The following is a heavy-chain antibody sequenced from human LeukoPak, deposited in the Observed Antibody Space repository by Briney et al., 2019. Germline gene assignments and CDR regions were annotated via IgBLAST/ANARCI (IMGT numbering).Heavy chain of an antibody. D-gene: IGHD3-3*01. Sequence: GGSLRLSRAASGFTFSDYYMSWIRQAPGKGLEWVSYISSSGSTIYYADSVKGRFTISRDNAKNSLYLQMNSLRAEDTAVYYCARDYYDFWSGSSAVDYWGQGTLVTVFS. CDR3: ARDYYDFWSGSSAVDY. V-gene: IGHV3-11*04. J-gene: IGHJ4*02. CDR1: GFTFSDYY. CDR2: ISSSGSTI.